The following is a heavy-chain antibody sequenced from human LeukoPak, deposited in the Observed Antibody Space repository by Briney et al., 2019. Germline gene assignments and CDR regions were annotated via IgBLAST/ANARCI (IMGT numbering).Heavy chain of an antibody. V-gene: IGHV1-18*04. CDR1: GFTFTSYG. CDR2: ISASSDNT. D-gene: IGHD5-24*01. CDR3: ARDGVEMATYYYYAMDV. J-gene: IGHJ6*02. Sequence: ASVKVSCKASGFTFTSYGFNWVRQAPGQGLVWMGWISASSDNTNFAQKFQDRVTMTTDTSTSTAYMELRSLRSDDTAVYYCARDGVEMATYYYYAMDVWGQGTTVTVSS.